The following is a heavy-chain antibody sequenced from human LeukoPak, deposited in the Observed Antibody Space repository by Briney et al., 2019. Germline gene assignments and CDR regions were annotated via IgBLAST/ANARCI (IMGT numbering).Heavy chain of an antibody. J-gene: IGHJ4*02. CDR2: IYDSGST. Sequence: SETLSLTCTVSGGSIRSSYYYWGWIRQPPGKGLEWIGSIYDSGSTYYNPSLKSRVTISVDTSKNQFSLKLNSVTAADTAVYYCARATPNSDYWGQGTLVTVSS. CDR3: ARATPNSDY. CDR1: GGSIRSSYYY. V-gene: IGHV4-39*01. D-gene: IGHD5-12*01.